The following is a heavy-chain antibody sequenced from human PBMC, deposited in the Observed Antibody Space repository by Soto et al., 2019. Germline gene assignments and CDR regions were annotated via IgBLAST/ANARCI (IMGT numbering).Heavy chain of an antibody. J-gene: IGHJ6*02. CDR2: IYYSGST. D-gene: IGHD3-16*02. Sequence: PSETLSLTCTVSGGSISSYYWSWIRQPPGKGLEWIGYIYYSGSTNYNPSLRSRVTISVDTSKNQFSLKLSSVTAADTAVYYCARESYRGMDVWGQGTTVTVSS. CDR1: GGSISSYY. CDR3: ARESYRGMDV. V-gene: IGHV4-59*01.